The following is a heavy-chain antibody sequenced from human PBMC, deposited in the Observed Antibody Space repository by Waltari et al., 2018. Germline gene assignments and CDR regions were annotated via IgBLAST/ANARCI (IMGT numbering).Heavy chain of an antibody. V-gene: IGHV1-18*01. J-gene: IGHJ4*02. D-gene: IGHD5-12*01. Sequence: WISAYNGNTNYAQKLQGRVTMTTDTSTSTAYMELRSLRSDVTAVYYCARDSGMATISDYWGQGTLVTVSS. CDR2: ISAYNGNT. CDR3: ARDSGMATISDY.